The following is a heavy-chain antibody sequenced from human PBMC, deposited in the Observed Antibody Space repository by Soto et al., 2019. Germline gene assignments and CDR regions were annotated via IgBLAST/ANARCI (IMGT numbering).Heavy chain of an antibody. CDR1: GFTFSSYA. J-gene: IGHJ6*02. D-gene: IGHD6-13*01. V-gene: IGHV3-23*01. Sequence: GGSLRLSCAASGFTFSSYAMSWVRRAPGKGLEWVSVISGSGDSTYYADSVRGRFTISRDNSKNTLYLQMNSLRAEDTAVYYCAKDRDGAAAGPTKFYGMDVWGQGTTVTVSS. CDR3: AKDRDGAAAGPTKFYGMDV. CDR2: ISGSGDST.